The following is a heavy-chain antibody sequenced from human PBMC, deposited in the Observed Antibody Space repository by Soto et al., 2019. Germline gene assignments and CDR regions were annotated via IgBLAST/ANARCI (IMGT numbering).Heavy chain of an antibody. CDR1: GYAFDNYG. CDR2: IIPIFGTA. J-gene: IGHJ4*02. CDR3: ARASATIAAATIFDY. D-gene: IGHD6-13*01. Sequence: SVKVSCKASGYAFDNYGISWVRQAPGQGPEWMGWIIPIFGTANYAQKFQGRVTITADESTSTAYMELSSLRSEDTAVYYCARASATIAAATIFDYWGQGTLVTVSS. V-gene: IGHV1-69*13.